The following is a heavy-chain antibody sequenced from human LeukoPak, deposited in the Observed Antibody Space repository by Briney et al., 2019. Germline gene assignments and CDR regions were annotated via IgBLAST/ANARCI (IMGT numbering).Heavy chain of an antibody. V-gene: IGHV3-21*01. CDR1: GFTFSSYS. D-gene: IGHD5-18*01. CDR2: ISSSSSYI. J-gene: IGHJ4*02. CDR3: ARDGGYSYGYPLDY. Sequence: PGGSLRLSCAASGFTFSSYSMNWVRQAPGKGLEWVSSISSSSSYIYYADSVKGRFTISRDNAKNSLYLQMNSLRAEDTAVHYCARDGGYSYGYPLDYWGQGTLVTVSS.